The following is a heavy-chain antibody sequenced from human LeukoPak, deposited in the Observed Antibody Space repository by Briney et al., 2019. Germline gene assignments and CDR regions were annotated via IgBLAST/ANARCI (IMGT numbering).Heavy chain of an antibody. V-gene: IGHV3-53*01. D-gene: IGHD3-10*01. CDR2: IYSGGST. Sequence: GGSLRLSCAASGFIVSSNYISWVRQAPGKGLEWVSVIYSGGSTHYADSVKGRFTISRDNSKNTVYLQMNSLRAEDTAVYYCARHTTAVLRGARGMDVWGQGSTVTVSS. J-gene: IGHJ6*02. CDR3: ARHTTAVLRGARGMDV. CDR1: GFIVSSNY.